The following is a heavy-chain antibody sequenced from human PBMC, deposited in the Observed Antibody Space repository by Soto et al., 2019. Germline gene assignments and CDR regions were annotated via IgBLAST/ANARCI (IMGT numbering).Heavy chain of an antibody. CDR3: ARGADSSSSVFSGAYYYYHYGMDV. J-gene: IGHJ6*02. V-gene: IGHV3-30-3*01. CDR1: GFTFSSYA. Sequence: PGGSLRLSCAASGFTFSSYAMHWVRQAPGKGLEWVAVISYDGSNKYYADSVKGRFTISRDNSKNTLYLQMNSLRAEDTAVYYCARGADSSSSVFSGAYYYYHYGMDVWGQGTTVTVSS. CDR2: ISYDGSNK. D-gene: IGHD6-6*01.